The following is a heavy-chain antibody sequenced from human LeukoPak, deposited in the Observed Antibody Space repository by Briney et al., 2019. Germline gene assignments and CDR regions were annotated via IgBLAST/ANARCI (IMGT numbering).Heavy chain of an antibody. CDR3: ARGNLVALPALDY. CDR2: IYCSGST. Sequence: SETLSLTCTVSGGSISSYYWSWIRQPPGKGLEWIGYIYCSGSTNYNPSLKSRVTISVDTSKNQFSLKLSSVTAADTAVYYCARGNLVALPALDYWGQGTLVTVSS. J-gene: IGHJ4*02. D-gene: IGHD2-21*01. CDR1: GGSISSYY. V-gene: IGHV4-59*08.